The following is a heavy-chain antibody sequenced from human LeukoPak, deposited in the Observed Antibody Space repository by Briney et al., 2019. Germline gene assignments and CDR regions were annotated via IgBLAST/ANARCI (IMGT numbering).Heavy chain of an antibody. D-gene: IGHD1-1*01. CDR3: ARDGYGFDY. V-gene: IGHV3-23*01. J-gene: IGHJ4*02. CDR1: GFTFSRYA. Sequence: GGSLRLSCAASGFTFSRYAMTWVRQVPGKGLEWVSTIGGSGDLTYYADSVKGRFTISRDNSKNTLYLQMNSLRAEDTAVYYCARDGYGFDYWGQGTLVTVSS. CDR2: IGGSGDLT.